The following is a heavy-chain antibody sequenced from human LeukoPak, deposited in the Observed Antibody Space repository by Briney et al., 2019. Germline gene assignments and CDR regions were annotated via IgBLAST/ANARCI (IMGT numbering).Heavy chain of an antibody. Sequence: GGSLTLSCPASGFTFSSYAMHWLRQAPGKGLAWVAVISYDGSNKYYVDSVEGRFSISRDNSKNTLYLQMNSLRAEDTAVYYCARDGGGGLGMYYYDSSGYPQYYFDYWGEGTLVTVSS. D-gene: IGHD3-22*01. CDR1: GFTFSSYA. CDR2: ISYDGSNK. V-gene: IGHV3-30*04. J-gene: IGHJ4*02. CDR3: ARDGGGGLGMYYYDSSGYPQYYFDY.